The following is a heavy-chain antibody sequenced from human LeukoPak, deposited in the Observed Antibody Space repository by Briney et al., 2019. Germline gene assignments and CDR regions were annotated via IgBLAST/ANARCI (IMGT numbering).Heavy chain of an antibody. D-gene: IGHD2/OR15-2a*01. CDR3: ARRIYSYFDL. Sequence: SETLSLTCAVYGGSFSGYYWSWIRQPPGKGLEWIGYVYYSGSTDYNPSLKSRVTISVDTSKTQFSLKLSSVTAADTAVYYCARRIYSYFDLWGRGTLVTVSS. CDR2: VYYSGST. J-gene: IGHJ2*01. V-gene: IGHV4-59*08. CDR1: GGSFSGYY.